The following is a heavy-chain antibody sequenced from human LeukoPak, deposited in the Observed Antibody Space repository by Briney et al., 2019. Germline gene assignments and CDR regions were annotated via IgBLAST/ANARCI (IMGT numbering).Heavy chain of an antibody. Sequence: SVTVSCKASGGTFSSYAISWVRQAPGQGLEWMGGIIPIFGTANYAQKFQGRVTITADESTSTAYMKLSSLRSEDTAVYYCASMYYDFWSGHSDSYGMDVWGQGTTVTVSS. D-gene: IGHD3-3*01. CDR2: IIPIFGTA. V-gene: IGHV1-69*13. J-gene: IGHJ6*02. CDR1: GGTFSSYA. CDR3: ASMYYDFWSGHSDSYGMDV.